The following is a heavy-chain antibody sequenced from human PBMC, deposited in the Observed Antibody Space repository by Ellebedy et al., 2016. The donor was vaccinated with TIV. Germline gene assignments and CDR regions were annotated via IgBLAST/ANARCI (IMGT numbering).Heavy chain of an antibody. V-gene: IGHV5-51*01. CDR2: IYPGDSDT. Sequence: PGGSLRLSCTGSGYSFTSYWIRWVRQMPGKGLEWIGIIYPGDSDTRYSPSFQGQVTISADKSISTAYLQWSSLKASEPAMYYCARNSGLDYWGQGTLVTVSS. D-gene: IGHD4-23*01. J-gene: IGHJ4*02. CDR3: ARNSGLDY. CDR1: GYSFTSYW.